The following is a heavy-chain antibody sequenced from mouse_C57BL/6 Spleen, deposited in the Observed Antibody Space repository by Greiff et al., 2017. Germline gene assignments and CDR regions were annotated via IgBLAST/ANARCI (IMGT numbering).Heavy chain of an antibody. CDR1: GYTFTSYW. Sequence: VQLQQSGTVLARPGASVKMSCKTSGYTFTSYWMHWVKQRPGQGLEWIGEIDPSDSYTNYNQKFKGKATLTVDTSSSTAYMQLSSLTSEDSAVYYCARRGLGRRYFDYWGQGTTLTVSS. CDR3: ARRGLGRRYFDY. CDR2: IDPSDSYT. V-gene: IGHV1-50*01. D-gene: IGHD4-1*01. J-gene: IGHJ2*01.